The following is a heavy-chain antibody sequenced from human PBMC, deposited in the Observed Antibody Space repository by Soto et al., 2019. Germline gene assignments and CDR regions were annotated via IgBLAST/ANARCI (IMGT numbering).Heavy chain of an antibody. CDR3: ARDLDGSGNYYTDY. J-gene: IGHJ4*02. Sequence: QVQLVQSGAEVKKPGASVKVSCKASGYPFSSIGISWVRQAPGQGLEWMGWISPYNRNTYYAQRLQGRVTMTTDTSTITAYMELRSLRFDDTAVYFCARDLDGSGNYYTDYWGQGTLVTVSS. CDR1: GYPFSSIG. V-gene: IGHV1-18*01. CDR2: ISPYNRNT. D-gene: IGHD3-10*01.